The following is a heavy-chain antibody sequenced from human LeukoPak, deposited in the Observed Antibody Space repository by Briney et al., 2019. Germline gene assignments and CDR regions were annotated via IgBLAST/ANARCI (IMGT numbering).Heavy chain of an antibody. CDR3: AGSILTGYPNFDY. CDR2: ISSSSSTT. Sequence: GGSLRLSCAASGFTFSSSSMNWVRQAPGKGLEWVSYISSSSSTTYYADSVKGRFTISRDNAKNSLYLQMNSLRAEDTAVYYCAGSILTGYPNFDYWGQGTLVTVSS. D-gene: IGHD3-9*01. J-gene: IGHJ4*02. CDR1: GFTFSSSS. V-gene: IGHV3-48*04.